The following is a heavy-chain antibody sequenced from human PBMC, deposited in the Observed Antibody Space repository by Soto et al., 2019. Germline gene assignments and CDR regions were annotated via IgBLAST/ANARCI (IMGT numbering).Heavy chain of an antibody. V-gene: IGHV4-34*01. Sequence: PSETLSLTCAVYGGSFSGYYWSWIRQPPGKGLEWIGEINHSGSTNYNPSLKSRVTISVDTSKNQFSLKLSSVTAAGTAVYYCARARGLYRSSWSRFDPWGQGTLVTVSS. D-gene: IGHD6-13*01. J-gene: IGHJ5*02. CDR3: ARARGLYRSSWSRFDP. CDR1: GGSFSGYY. CDR2: INHSGST.